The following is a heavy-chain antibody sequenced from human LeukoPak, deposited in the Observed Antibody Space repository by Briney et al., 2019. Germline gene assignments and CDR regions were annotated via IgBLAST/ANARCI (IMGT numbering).Heavy chain of an antibody. CDR1: GYTFTSYW. J-gene: IGHJ4*02. CDR2: IYPGDSDT. D-gene: IGHD6-19*01. Sequence: GESLKISCKGSGYTFTSYWIGWVRQMPGKGLEWMGIIYPGDSDTRYRPSFQGQVTISADKSISTAYLQWSSLKASDTAMYYCARLVAVAGLSWYFDYWGQGALVTVSS. V-gene: IGHV5-51*01. CDR3: ARLVAVAGLSWYFDY.